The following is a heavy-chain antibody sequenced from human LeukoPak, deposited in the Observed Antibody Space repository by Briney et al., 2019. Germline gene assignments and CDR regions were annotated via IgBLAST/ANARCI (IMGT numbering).Heavy chain of an antibody. CDR2: ISGSGGST. Sequence: PGGSLRLSCAASGFTFSSYAMSWVRQAPGKGLEWVSAISGSGGSTYYADSVKGRFTISRDNSKNTLYLQMNSLRAEDTAVYYRAKDFGYYDSSGYYYFDYWGQGTLVTVSS. CDR1: GFTFSSYA. CDR3: AKDFGYYDSSGYYYFDY. D-gene: IGHD3-22*01. J-gene: IGHJ4*02. V-gene: IGHV3-23*01.